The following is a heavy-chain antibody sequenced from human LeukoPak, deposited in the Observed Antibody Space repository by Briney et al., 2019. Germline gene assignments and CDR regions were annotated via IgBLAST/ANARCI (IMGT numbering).Heavy chain of an antibody. J-gene: IGHJ4*02. CDR2: IYYSGST. V-gene: IGHV4-59*01. CDR3: ARDSSSWYYFDY. Sequence: SETLSLTCTVSGGSISSYYWSWIRQPPGKGLEWIGYIYYSGSTNYNPSLKSRVTISVDTSKNQFSLKLSSVTAADTAVYYCARDSSSWYYFDYWGQGTLVTVSS. D-gene: IGHD6-13*01. CDR1: GGSISSYY.